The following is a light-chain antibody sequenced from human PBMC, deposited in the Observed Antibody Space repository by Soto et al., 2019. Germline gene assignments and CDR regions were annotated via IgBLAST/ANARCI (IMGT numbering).Light chain of an antibody. CDR1: QSISSY. CDR2: AAS. J-gene: IGKJ5*01. V-gene: IGKV1-39*01. Sequence: MKMTHSPSSLSAAVGARVTITCRASQSISSYLNWYQQKPGKAPKLLIYAASSLQSGVPSRFSGSGSGTDFTLTISSLQPEDFATYYCQQANSFPITFGQGTLLEI. CDR3: QQANSFPIT.